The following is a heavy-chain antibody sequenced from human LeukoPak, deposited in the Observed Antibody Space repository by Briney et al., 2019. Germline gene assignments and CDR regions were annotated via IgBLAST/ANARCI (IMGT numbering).Heavy chain of an antibody. J-gene: IGHJ6*02. D-gene: IGHD3/OR15-3a*01. Sequence: SQTLSLTCGISGDSISRNSGIWNWIRQSPSRGLEWLGRTYYTSKWNNDYAVSVQSRITISPDTSENQFSLQLTSVTPEDTAVYYCARRTSYGMDVWGQGTPVTVSS. CDR1: GDSISRNSGI. CDR2: TYYTSKWNN. CDR3: ARRTSYGMDV. V-gene: IGHV6-1*01.